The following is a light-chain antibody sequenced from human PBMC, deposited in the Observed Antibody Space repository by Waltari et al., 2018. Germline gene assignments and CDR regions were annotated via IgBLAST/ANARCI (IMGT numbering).Light chain of an antibody. CDR1: SSHIGAGYA. Sequence: QSVLTQPPSPSGAAGPRITIHCTGTSSHIGAGYAVTWYLQLTGTAPKLLILGNNNRPSGVPDRFSASKSDTSASLAITGLQAEDEADYYCQSYDSSLSGVIFGGGTKLTVL. J-gene: IGLJ2*01. V-gene: IGLV1-40*01. CDR3: QSYDSSLSGVI. CDR2: GNN.